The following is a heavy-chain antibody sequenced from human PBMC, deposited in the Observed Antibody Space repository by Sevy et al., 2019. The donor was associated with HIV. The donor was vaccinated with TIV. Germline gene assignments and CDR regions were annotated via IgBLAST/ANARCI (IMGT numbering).Heavy chain of an antibody. D-gene: IGHD3-22*01. CDR1: GYTFTGYY. CDR2: INPNSGGT. V-gene: IGHV1-2*06. J-gene: IGHJ5*02. CDR3: ARDGDSSALGWFDP. Sequence: ASVNVSCKASGYTFTGYYMHWVRQAPGQGLEWMGRINPNSGGTNYAQTFQGRVTMTRDTSISTAYMELSRLRSDDTAVYYCARDGDSSALGWFDPWGQGTLVTVSS.